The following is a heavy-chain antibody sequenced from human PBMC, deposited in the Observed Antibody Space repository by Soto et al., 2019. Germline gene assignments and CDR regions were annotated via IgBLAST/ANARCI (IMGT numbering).Heavy chain of an antibody. CDR2: ISASGDYT. Sequence: QVQPVESGGGWVKPGESLRLSCIGSGFFLSNNWMTWIRQAPGKGLEWVSYISASGDYTIYADSLKGRFTISRDNARNSLWLQINSLTAEDTAVYYCASSSGWRQVGVYNYGLDVWGQGTTVIVSS. CDR3: ASSSGWRQVGVYNYGLDV. CDR1: GFFLSNNW. D-gene: IGHD6-6*01. J-gene: IGHJ6*02. V-gene: IGHV3-11*06.